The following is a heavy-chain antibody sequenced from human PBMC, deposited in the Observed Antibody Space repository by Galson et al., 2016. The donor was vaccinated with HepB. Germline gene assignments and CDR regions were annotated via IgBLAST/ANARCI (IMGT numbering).Heavy chain of an antibody. CDR2: ISGRSSYI. CDR3: ARVSPVDYYYYMDV. Sequence: SLRLSCAASGFTFSGYSMNWVRQASGKGLVWVSFISGRSSYIYYADSVEGRFTVSRDNAKNSLYLQMNSLRAEDMAVYYCARVSPVDYYYYMDVWGRGTTVTVS. CDR1: GFTFSGYS. V-gene: IGHV3-21*01. J-gene: IGHJ6*03.